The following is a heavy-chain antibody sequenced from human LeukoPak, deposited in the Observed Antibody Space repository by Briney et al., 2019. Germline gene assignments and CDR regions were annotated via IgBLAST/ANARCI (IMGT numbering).Heavy chain of an antibody. Sequence: KPSETLSLTCTVSGGSISSSSYYWGWIRQPPGKGLECIGSIHFSGNSYYNPSPSLKSRVTISVDTSKNQFSLNVISVTAADTAVYYCARFTRSSSSHYYYYAMDVWGQGTTVTVSS. CDR2: IHFSGNS. V-gene: IGHV4-39*01. D-gene: IGHD6-6*01. J-gene: IGHJ6*02. CDR1: GGSISSSSYY. CDR3: ARFTRSSSSHYYYYAMDV.